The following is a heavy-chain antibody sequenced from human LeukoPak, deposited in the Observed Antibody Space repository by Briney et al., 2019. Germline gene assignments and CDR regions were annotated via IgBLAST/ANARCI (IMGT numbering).Heavy chain of an antibody. D-gene: IGHD2-21*02. CDR1: GFTFSSYG. J-gene: IGHJ4*02. V-gene: IGHV3-7*01. CDR3: ARDGREVVVTAAIDY. CDR2: IKQDGSEK. Sequence: GGSLRLSCAASGFTFSSYGMSWVRQAPGKGLEWVANIKQDGSEKYSVDSVKGRFTISRDNAKNSLYLQMNSLRAEDTAVYYCARDGREVVVTAAIDYWGQGTLVTVSS.